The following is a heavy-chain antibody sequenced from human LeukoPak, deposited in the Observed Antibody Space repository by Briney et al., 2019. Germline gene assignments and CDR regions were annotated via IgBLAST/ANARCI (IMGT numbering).Heavy chain of an antibody. D-gene: IGHD6-13*01. CDR3: ARDMDGIAAAGGLPY. CDR1: GFTFSSYA. Sequence: GGSLRLSCAASGFTFSSYAMSWVRQAPGKGLEWVSAISGSGGYTYYADSVKGRFTISRDNSKNTLYLQMNSLRAEDTAVYYCARDMDGIAAAGGLPYWGQGTLVTVSS. J-gene: IGHJ4*02. CDR2: ISGSGGYT. V-gene: IGHV3-23*01.